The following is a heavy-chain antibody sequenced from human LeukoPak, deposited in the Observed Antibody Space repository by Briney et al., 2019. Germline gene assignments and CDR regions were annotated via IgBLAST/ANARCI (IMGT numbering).Heavy chain of an antibody. D-gene: IGHD2-15*01. CDR3: ATAVYCSGGSCYFDY. Sequence: ASVKVSCKVSGYTLTELSMHWVRQAPGKGLEWMGGFDPEDGETIYAQKFQGRVTMTEDTSTDTAYMELSSLRSEDTAVYYCATAVYCSGGSCYFDYWGQGTLVTVSS. J-gene: IGHJ4*02. CDR2: FDPEDGET. V-gene: IGHV1-24*01. CDR1: GYTLTELS.